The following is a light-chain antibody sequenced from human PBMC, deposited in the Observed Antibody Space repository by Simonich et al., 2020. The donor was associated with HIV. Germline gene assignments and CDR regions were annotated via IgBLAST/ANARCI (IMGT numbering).Light chain of an antibody. CDR2: GAS. CDR3: QQYENLPWT. J-gene: IGKJ1*01. Sequence: DIQMTQSPSSLSASVGDRVTITCRASQDINNYLAWFQQKPGKAPKLLIYGASNLETGVPSRFSGNGSGTHFTFTINSLQPEDIATYYCQQYENLPWTFGQGTKVEVK. V-gene: IGKV1-33*01. CDR1: QDINNY.